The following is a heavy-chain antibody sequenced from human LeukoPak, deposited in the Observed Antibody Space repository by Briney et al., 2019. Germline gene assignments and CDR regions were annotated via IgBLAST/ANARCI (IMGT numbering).Heavy chain of an antibody. CDR2: IYYSGST. CDR3: ARGVAAADQYYFDY. D-gene: IGHD6-13*01. J-gene: IGHJ4*02. V-gene: IGHV4-59*01. Sequence: SETLSLTCTVSGGSISSYYWSWIRQPPGKGLEWIGYIYYSGSTNYNPSLKSRVTISVDTSKNQFSLKLSSVTAADTAVYYYARGVAAADQYYFDYWGQGTLVTVSS. CDR1: GGSISSYY.